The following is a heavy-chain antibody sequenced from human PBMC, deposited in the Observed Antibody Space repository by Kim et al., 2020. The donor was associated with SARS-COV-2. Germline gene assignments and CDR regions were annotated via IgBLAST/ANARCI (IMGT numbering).Heavy chain of an antibody. D-gene: IGHD3-10*01. CDR2: ISYDGSNK. CDR1: GFTFSSYG. Sequence: GGSLRLSCAASGFTFSSYGMHWVRQAPGKGLEWVAVISYDGSNKYYADSVKGRFTISRDNSKNTLYLQMNSLRAEDTAVYYCAKGYGSGTQGNWFDPWGQGTLVTVSS. J-gene: IGHJ5*02. CDR3: AKGYGSGTQGNWFDP. V-gene: IGHV3-30*18.